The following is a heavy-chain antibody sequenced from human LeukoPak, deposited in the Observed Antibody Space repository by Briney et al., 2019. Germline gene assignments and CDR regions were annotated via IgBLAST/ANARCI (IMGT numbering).Heavy chain of an antibody. CDR3: ARGSTSSRYMDV. J-gene: IGHJ6*03. Sequence: ASVKVSCKATSRISWVRQAPGQGLEWMGWIGTYGGDTYYAQKFQGRITVTTDTSTSTVYMELRNLRSDDTAVYYCARGSTSSRYMDVWGKGTTVTVSS. CDR2: IGTYGGDT. D-gene: IGHD2-2*01. CDR1: TSR. V-gene: IGHV1-18*01.